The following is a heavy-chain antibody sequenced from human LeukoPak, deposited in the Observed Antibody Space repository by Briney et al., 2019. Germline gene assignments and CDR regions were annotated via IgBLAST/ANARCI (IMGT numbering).Heavy chain of an antibody. D-gene: IGHD5-18*01. CDR2: IYYSGST. V-gene: IGHV4-59*01. CDR3: ARGGPLAMARWFDP. J-gene: IGHJ5*02. Sequence: SETLSLTCTVSGGSISSYYWNWIRQPPGKGLEWIGYIYYSGSTDYSPSLKSRVTISVDTSKNQFSLNLNSVTAADTAVYYCARGGPLAMARWFDPWGQGTLVTVSS. CDR1: GGSISSYY.